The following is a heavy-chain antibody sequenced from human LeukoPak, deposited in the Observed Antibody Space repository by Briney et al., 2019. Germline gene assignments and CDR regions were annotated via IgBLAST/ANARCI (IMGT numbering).Heavy chain of an antibody. CDR2: IYHSGST. Sequence: SETLSLTCTVSGGSITSYYWSRIRQPPGKGLEWIGYIYHSGSTNYNPSLNSRVTTSVDTSKNQFSLNLSSVTAADTAVYYCARERNDYSGSYFDYWGQGTLVTVSS. CDR1: GGSITSYY. J-gene: IGHJ4*02. CDR3: ARERNDYSGSYFDY. V-gene: IGHV4-59*12. D-gene: IGHD1-26*01.